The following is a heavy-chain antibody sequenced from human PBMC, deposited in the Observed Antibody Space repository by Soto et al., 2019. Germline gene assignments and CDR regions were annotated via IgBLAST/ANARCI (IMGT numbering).Heavy chain of an antibody. D-gene: IGHD2-8*02. Sequence: QVQLVQSGAEEKKPGASVKVSCKASGYTFTSYAIHWVRQAPGQRLEWMGWINAGNGNTKYSQKFQGRVTITRDTSASTAYLELSSLKSEDTAVYYCARGDWWLFDYWGQGTLVTVSS. J-gene: IGHJ4*02. CDR2: INAGNGNT. CDR1: GYTFTSYA. CDR3: ARGDWWLFDY. V-gene: IGHV1-3*05.